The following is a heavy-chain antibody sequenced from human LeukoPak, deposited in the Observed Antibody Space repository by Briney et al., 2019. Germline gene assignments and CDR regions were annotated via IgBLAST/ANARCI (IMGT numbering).Heavy chain of an antibody. CDR1: GFTFSSYS. Sequence: GSLRLSCAASGFTFSSYSMNCVRQAPGKGLEWVSSMSSSSSYIYYADSVKGRFTISRDNAKNSLYLQMNSLRAEDTAVYYCARDPPGSSPLHDAFDIWGQGTMVTVSS. J-gene: IGHJ3*02. CDR3: ARDPPGSSPLHDAFDI. CDR2: MSSSSSYI. V-gene: IGHV3-21*01. D-gene: IGHD3-10*01.